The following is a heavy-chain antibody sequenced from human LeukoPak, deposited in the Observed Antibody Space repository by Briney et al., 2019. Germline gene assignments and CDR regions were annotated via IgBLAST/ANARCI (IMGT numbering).Heavy chain of an antibody. J-gene: IGHJ3*02. V-gene: IGHV3-43*02. D-gene: IGHD3-22*01. CDR1: GFTFDDYA. CDR2: ISGDGGST. Sequence: GGSLRLSCAASGFTFDDYAMHWVRQAPGKGLEWVSLISGDGGSTYYADSVKGRFTISRDNSKNSLYLQMNSLRTEDTALYYCAKALGTYYYDSSGYYSAFDIWGQGTMVTVPS. CDR3: AKALGTYYYDSSGYYSAFDI.